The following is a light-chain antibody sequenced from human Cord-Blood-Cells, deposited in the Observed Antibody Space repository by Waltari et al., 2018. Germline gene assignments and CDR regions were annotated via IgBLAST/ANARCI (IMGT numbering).Light chain of an antibody. J-gene: IGKJ4*01. CDR1: QSISSS. CDR2: AAS. CDR3: QQSYSTPPA. V-gene: IGKV1-39*01. Sequence: DLQMTQSPSSLSAPVGDRVTITCRASQSISSSLNWYQQKPGKAPKLLIYAASSLQSGVPSRFSGSGSGTDFTLTISSLQPEDFATYYCQQSYSTPPAFGGGTKVEIK.